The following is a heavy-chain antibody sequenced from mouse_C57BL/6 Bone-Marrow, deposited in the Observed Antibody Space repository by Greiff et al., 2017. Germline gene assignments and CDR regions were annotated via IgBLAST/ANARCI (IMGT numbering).Heavy chain of an antibody. D-gene: IGHD1-1*01. J-gene: IGHJ4*01. V-gene: IGHV14-4*01. CDR1: GFNIKDDY. Sequence: VQLQQSGAELVRPGASVKLSCTASGFNIKDDYMHWVKQRPEQGLEWIGWIDPENGDTEYASKFQGKATIIADISSNTAYLQLSSLTSEDTAVYYCTYYYGSSYYYAMDYWGQGTSVTVSS. CDR3: TYYYGSSYYYAMDY. CDR2: IDPENGDT.